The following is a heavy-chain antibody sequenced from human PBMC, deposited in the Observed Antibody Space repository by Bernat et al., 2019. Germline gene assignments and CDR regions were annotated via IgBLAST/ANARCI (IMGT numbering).Heavy chain of an antibody. J-gene: IGHJ6*03. CDR1: GYTFTGYA. CDR3: ARGYCSGGSCYSDYYYYMDV. V-gene: IGHV1-69*01. CDR2: IIPIFGTA. D-gene: IGHD2-15*01. Sequence: QVQLVQSGAEVKKPGASVKVSCKASGYTFTGYAISWVRQAPGQGLEWMGGIIPIFGTANYAQKFQGRVTITADESTSTAYMELSSLRSEDTAVYYCARGYCSGGSCYSDYYYYMDVWGKGTTVTVSS.